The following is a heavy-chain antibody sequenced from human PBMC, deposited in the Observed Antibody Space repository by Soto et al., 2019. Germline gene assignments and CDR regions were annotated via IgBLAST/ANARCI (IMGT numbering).Heavy chain of an antibody. CDR2: IYYSGST. V-gene: IGHV4-31*03. Sequence: QVQLQESGPGLVKPSQTLSLTCTVSGGSISSGGYYWTWIRQHPGKGLEWIGYIYYSGSTYYNPSLKNRVTMSVDTSKIQFSLKLSSVTAADTAVYYCARVCGGDCHYGMDVWGQGTTVTVSS. CDR3: ARVCGGDCHYGMDV. CDR1: GGSISSGGYY. D-gene: IGHD2-21*02. J-gene: IGHJ6*02.